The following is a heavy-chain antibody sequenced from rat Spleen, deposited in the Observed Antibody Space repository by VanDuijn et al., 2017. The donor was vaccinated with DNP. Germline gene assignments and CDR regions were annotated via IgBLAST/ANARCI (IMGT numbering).Heavy chain of an antibody. CDR1: GFTFNNYW. D-gene: IGHD1-6*01. CDR3: ARHASYYGPFFDY. V-gene: IGHV5-31*01. J-gene: IGHJ2*01. CDR2: ITSSGGRT. Sequence: VQLVESGGDLVQPGGSLKLSCVASGFTFNNYWMAWIRQVPGKGLEWVAAITSSGGRTYFPDSVKGRFTISRDNAKNTLYLHMNSLRSEDTATYYCARHASYYGPFFDYWGQGVMVTVSS.